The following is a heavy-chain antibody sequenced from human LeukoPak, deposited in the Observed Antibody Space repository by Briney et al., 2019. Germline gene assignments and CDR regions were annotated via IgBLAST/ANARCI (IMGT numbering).Heavy chain of an antibody. V-gene: IGHV3-43*01. CDR2: INWDGTST. J-gene: IGHJ4*02. Sequence: GGSLRLSCAASGFTFDEYTIHWVRQAPGKGLEWVSVINWDGTSTHYAEFVKGRFTISRDNSKNSLYLQMNSLRVEDTALYYCAILRFGATSNLADFEYWGQGTLVTVSS. CDR1: GFTFDEYT. CDR3: AILRFGATSNLADFEY. D-gene: IGHD3-3*01.